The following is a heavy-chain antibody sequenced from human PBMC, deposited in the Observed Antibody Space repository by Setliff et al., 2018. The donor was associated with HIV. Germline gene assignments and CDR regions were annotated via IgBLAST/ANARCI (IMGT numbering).Heavy chain of an antibody. D-gene: IGHD4-4*01. V-gene: IGHV4-4*08. J-gene: IGHJ4*02. Sequence: LSLTCTVSGGSISSYFWSWIRQPPGKGLEWIGYIYTNGSTNYNPSLKSRVTISVDTSKNQFSLKLTSVTAADTAVYYCAREHDYSNYRRLDSWGQGILVTVSS. CDR2: IYTNGST. CDR3: AREHDYSNYRRLDS. CDR1: GGSISSYF.